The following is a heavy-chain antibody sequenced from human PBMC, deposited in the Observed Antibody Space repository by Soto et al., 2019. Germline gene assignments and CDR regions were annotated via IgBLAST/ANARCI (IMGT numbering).Heavy chain of an antibody. CDR3: ARDWDMVRGVIIEKDSYYYDYYGMDV. V-gene: IGHV1-69*01. Sequence: QVQLVQSGAEVKKPGSSVKVSCKASGGTFSSYAISWVRQAPGQGLEWMGGIIPIFGTANYAQKFQGRVTITADESTSTAYMELSSLRSEDTAVYYCARDWDMVRGVIIEKDSYYYDYYGMDVW. D-gene: IGHD3-10*01. CDR2: IIPIFGTA. J-gene: IGHJ6*01. CDR1: GGTFSSYA.